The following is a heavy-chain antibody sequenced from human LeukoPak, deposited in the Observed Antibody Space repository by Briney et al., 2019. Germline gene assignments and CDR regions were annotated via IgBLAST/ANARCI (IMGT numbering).Heavy chain of an antibody. CDR3: ARAPGYYDSSGYYYR. CDR2: IYYSGST. Sequence: ASETLSLTCTVSGGSISNYYWSWIRQPPGKGLEWIGYIYYSGSTNYNPSLKSRVTISVDTSKNQFSLKLSSVTAADTAVYYCARAPGYYDSSGYYYRWGQGTLVTVSS. J-gene: IGHJ4*02. CDR1: GGSISNYY. D-gene: IGHD3-22*01. V-gene: IGHV4-59*01.